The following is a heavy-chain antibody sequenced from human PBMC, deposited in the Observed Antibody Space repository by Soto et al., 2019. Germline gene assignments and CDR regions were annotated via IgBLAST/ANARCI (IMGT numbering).Heavy chain of an antibody. CDR1: GFSLSTSGVG. CDR2: IYWDDDK. CDR3: XXXXXXGFTATN. Sequence: QITLKESGPTLVKPTQTLTLTCTFSGFSLSTSGVGVGWIRQPPGKALEWLALIYWDDDKRYSPSLKSRLTXXXXXXXXXXXXXXXXXXXXXXXXYXXXXXXXXGFTATNWGQGTLVTVSS. D-gene: IGHD1-26*01. J-gene: IGHJ4*02. V-gene: IGHV2-5*02.